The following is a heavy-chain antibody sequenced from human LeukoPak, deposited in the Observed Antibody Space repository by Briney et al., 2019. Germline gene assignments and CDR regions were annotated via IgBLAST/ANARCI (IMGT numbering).Heavy chain of an antibody. J-gene: IGHJ6*02. D-gene: IGHD3-10*02. CDR1: GFTVSGNY. Sequence: PGGSLRLSCAASGFTVSGNYMSWVRQAPGRGLQWVSVIYSGGGTYYADSVKGRFTISRDNSKNTLYLQMNGLRAEDTALYYCARDLHYYVAMDVWGQGTTGTVSS. CDR2: IYSGGGT. CDR3: ARDLHYYVAMDV. V-gene: IGHV3-53*01.